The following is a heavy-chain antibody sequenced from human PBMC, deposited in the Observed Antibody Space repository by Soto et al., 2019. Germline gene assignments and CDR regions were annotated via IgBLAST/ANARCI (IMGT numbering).Heavy chain of an antibody. Sequence: VGSLRLSCAASGFTFSSYGMHWVRQAPGKGLEWVAVISYDGSNKYYADSVKGRFTISRDNSKNTVYLQMNSLRAEDTAVYFCAKSVYSGYPANWFDPWGQGTLVTVS. D-gene: IGHD5-12*01. V-gene: IGHV3-30*18. CDR1: GFTFSSYG. CDR3: AKSVYSGYPANWFDP. CDR2: ISYDGSNK. J-gene: IGHJ5*02.